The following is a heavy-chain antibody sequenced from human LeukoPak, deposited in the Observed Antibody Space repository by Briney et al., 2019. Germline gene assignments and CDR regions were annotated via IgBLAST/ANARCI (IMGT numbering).Heavy chain of an antibody. CDR2: ISTSGGTT. V-gene: IGHV3-23*01. Sequence: GGSLRLSCAASGFTFGSYAMSWVRQAPGKGLEWVSGISTSGGTTSYAESAKGRFTVSRDNPRNTLYMEMNSLRDEDTAVYYCAVMHRYYDGSGYWVQWGQGTLVTVSS. CDR3: AVMHRYYDGSGYWVQ. J-gene: IGHJ4*02. D-gene: IGHD3-22*01. CDR1: GFTFGSYA.